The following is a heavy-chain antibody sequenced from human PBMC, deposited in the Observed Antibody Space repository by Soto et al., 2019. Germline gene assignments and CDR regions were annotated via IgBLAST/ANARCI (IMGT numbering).Heavy chain of an antibody. CDR1: GFTFSSYG. D-gene: IGHD3-10*01. V-gene: IGHV3-30*18. CDR3: AKDLPSSGSGAPNGMDV. J-gene: IGHJ6*02. Sequence: GGSLRLSCAASGFTFSSYGMHWVRQAPGKGLEWVAVISYDGSNKYYADSVKGRFTISRDNSKNTLYLQMNSLRAEDTAVYYCAKDLPSSGSGAPNGMDVWGQGTTVTVSS. CDR2: ISYDGSNK.